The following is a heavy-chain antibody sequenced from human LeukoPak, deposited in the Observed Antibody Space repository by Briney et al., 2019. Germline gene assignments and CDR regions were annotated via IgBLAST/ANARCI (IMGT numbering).Heavy chain of an antibody. J-gene: IGHJ3*02. CDR3: ARGTWVSDRTFDT. CDR2: ISGASSII. CDR1: GFTFSTYS. Sequence: GGSLRLSCAASGFTFSTYSMNWVRQAPGKGLEWVSYISGASSIIYYEDSVKGRFTISRDNAKNSLYLQMNSLRDEDTAVYCCARGTWVSDRTFDTWGQGTVVTVSS. D-gene: IGHD1-14*01. V-gene: IGHV3-48*02.